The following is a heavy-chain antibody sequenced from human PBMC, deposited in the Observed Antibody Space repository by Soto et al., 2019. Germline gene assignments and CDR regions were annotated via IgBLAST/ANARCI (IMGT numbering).Heavy chain of an antibody. Sequence: SETLSLTCTVSGGSVSSGSYYWSWIRQPPGKGLEWIGSIYYSGSTYYNPSLKSRVTISVDTSKNQFSLKLSSVTAVDTAVYYCARLLPGIAVAVDYWGQGTLVTVSS. CDR1: GGSVSSGSYY. V-gene: IGHV4-39*01. D-gene: IGHD6-19*01. CDR2: IYYSGST. J-gene: IGHJ4*02. CDR3: ARLLPGIAVAVDY.